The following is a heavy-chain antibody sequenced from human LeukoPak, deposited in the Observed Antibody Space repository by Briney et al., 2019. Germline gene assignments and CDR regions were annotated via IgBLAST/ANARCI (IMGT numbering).Heavy chain of an antibody. CDR2: VFHSGTT. Sequence: SETLSLTCTVSGDSLTSNFWSWIRQTPGKGLEWIGYVFHSGTTNYSPSLKSRVTISLDTSKKQIYLRLASVTAADTALYYCARRMATVTDAFDIWGRGTMVSVSS. J-gene: IGHJ3*02. V-gene: IGHV4-59*08. D-gene: IGHD5-24*01. CDR1: GDSLTSNF. CDR3: ARRMATVTDAFDI.